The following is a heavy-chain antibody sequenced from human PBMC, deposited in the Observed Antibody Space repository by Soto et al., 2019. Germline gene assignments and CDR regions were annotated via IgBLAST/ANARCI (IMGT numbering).Heavy chain of an antibody. CDR2: LSGDLRNE. D-gene: IGHD3-10*01. V-gene: IGHV3-30*18. Sequence: QVQLVESGGGVVQPGRSLRLSCAASGFRFSDYAMHWVRQAPGKGLEWVAMLSGDLRNEFYGSSVKGRFTISRDNSKSTVYRHMNSLRPEDTALYFCAKTRDLGVLIGSWGQGILVTVSS. J-gene: IGHJ4*02. CDR3: AKTRDLGVLIGS. CDR1: GFRFSDYA.